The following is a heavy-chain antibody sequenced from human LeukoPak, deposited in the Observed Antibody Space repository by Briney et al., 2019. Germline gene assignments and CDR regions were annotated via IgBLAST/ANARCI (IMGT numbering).Heavy chain of an antibody. CDR1: GYIFTSYF. J-gene: IGHJ4*02. CDR2: INPSGGST. V-gene: IGHV1-46*01. Sequence: ASVKVSCKASGYIFTSYFMHWVRQAPGQGLEWMGLINPSGGSTSYAQKFQGRVTMTRDMSTSTVYMELSSLRSEDTAVYYCARMKSSGWYGGFDYWGQGTLVTVSS. D-gene: IGHD6-19*01. CDR3: ARMKSSGWYGGFDY.